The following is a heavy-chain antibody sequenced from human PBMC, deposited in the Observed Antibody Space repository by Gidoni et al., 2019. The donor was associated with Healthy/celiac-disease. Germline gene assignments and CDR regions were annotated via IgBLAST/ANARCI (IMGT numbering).Heavy chain of an antibody. CDR1: GGTFSSYT. CDR2: IIPILGIA. Sequence: QVQLVQSGAEVKKPGSSVKVSCKASGGTFSSYTISWVRQAPGQGLEWMGRIIPILGIANYAQKFQGRVTITADKSTSTAYMELSSLRSEDTAVYYCARDRHYDFWSGYYQLGMDVWGQGTTVTVSS. J-gene: IGHJ6*02. V-gene: IGHV1-69*08. D-gene: IGHD3-3*01. CDR3: ARDRHYDFWSGYYQLGMDV.